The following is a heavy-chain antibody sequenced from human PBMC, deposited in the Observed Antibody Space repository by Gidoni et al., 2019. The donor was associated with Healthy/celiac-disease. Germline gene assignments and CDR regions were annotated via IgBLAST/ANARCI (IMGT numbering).Heavy chain of an antibody. V-gene: IGHV4-61*01. CDR2: IYYMGST. J-gene: IGHJ4*02. CDR3: ARAHKGTLYDSSGYPFDY. CDR1: GGSVSSGSYY. Sequence: QVQLQESGPGLVKPSETLSITCTVSGGSVSSGSYYWSWIRQPPGKGLEWIGYIYYMGSTNYNPSLKSRVTISVDTSKNQFSLKLSSVTAADTAVYYCARAHKGTLYDSSGYPFDYWGQGTLVTVSS. D-gene: IGHD3-22*01.